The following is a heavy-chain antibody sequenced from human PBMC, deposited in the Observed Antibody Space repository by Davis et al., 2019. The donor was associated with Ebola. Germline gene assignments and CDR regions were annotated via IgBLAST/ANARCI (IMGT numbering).Heavy chain of an antibody. V-gene: IGHV1-46*01. Sequence: AASVKVSCKASGYTFTSYYMHWVRQAPGQGLEWMGIINPSGGSTSYAQKFQGRVTMTRDTSTSTVYMELSSLRSEDTAVYYCARGSQDTTIFLDFIYWGQGTLVIVSS. D-gene: IGHD5-18*01. CDR2: INPSGGST. CDR1: GYTFTSYY. J-gene: IGHJ4*02. CDR3: ARGSQDTTIFLDFIY.